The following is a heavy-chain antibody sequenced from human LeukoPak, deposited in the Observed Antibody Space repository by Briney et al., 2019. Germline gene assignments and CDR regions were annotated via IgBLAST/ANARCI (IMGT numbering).Heavy chain of an antibody. CDR2: TYYRSKLYN. Sequence: PSQTLSLTCAISGDSVSSSSAAWNWSRQSPSRGLEWLGRTYYRSKLYNDYAVSVKSRITINPDTSKNQFSLQLNSVTPEDTAVYYCARDLVAAALRVDNDNWFDPWGQGTLVTVSS. V-gene: IGHV6-1*01. CDR1: GDSVSSSSAA. CDR3: ARDLVAAALRVDNDNWFDP. D-gene: IGHD6-13*01. J-gene: IGHJ5*02.